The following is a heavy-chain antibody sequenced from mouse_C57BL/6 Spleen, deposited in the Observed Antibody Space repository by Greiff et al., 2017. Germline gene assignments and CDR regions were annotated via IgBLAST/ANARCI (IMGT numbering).Heavy chain of an antibody. J-gene: IGHJ2*01. V-gene: IGHV1-15*01. CDR2: IDPETGGT. D-gene: IGHD2-3*01. CDR1: GYTFTDYE. CDR3: TSVYDGYYVDY. Sequence: VKLMESGAELVRPGASVTLSCKASGYTFTDYEMHWVKQTPVHGLEWIGAIDPETGGTAYNQKFKGKAILTADKSSSTAYMELRSLTSEDSAVYYCTSVYDGYYVDYWGQGTTLTVSS.